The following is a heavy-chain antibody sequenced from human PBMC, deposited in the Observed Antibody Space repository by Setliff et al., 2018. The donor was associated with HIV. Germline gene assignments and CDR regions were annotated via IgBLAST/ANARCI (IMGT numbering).Heavy chain of an antibody. CDR2: ITSSSDTI. CDR1: GFTFSSYS. V-gene: IGHV3-48*01. Sequence: GGSLRLSCAASGFTFSSYSMSWVRQAPGKGLEWVSYITSSSDTIYYADSVKGRFTISRDNARNSLYLQMNSLRAEDTAVYYCARDTPPIYWGQGTLVTVSS. J-gene: IGHJ4*02. CDR3: ARDTPPIY.